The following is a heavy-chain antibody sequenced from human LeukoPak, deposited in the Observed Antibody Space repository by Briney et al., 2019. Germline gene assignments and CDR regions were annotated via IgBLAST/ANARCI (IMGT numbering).Heavy chain of an antibody. V-gene: IGHV3-23*01. Sequence: GGSLRLSCVASGITFSNYAVSWVRQAPEKGLDWVSVISGSAHKIRYADSVKGRFTISRVNSKNTLYLQVNSLRAEDTAVYYCARGPNRYSGNYPDYWGQGTLVTVSS. J-gene: IGHJ4*02. CDR3: ARGPNRYSGNYPDY. D-gene: IGHD1-26*01. CDR1: GITFSNYA. CDR2: ISGSAHKI.